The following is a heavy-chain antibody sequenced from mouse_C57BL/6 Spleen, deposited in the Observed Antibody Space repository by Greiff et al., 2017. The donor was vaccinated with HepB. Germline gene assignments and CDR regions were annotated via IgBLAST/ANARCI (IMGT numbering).Heavy chain of an antibody. Sequence: QVQLQQSGPELVKPGASVKISCKASGYAFSSSWMNWVKQRPGKGLEWIGRIYPGDGDTNYNGKFKGKATLTADKSSSTAYMQLSSLTSEDSAVYFCASGHYYGSSPAWFADWGKGTLVTVSA. CDR1: GYAFSSSW. CDR2: IYPGDGDT. V-gene: IGHV1-82*01. J-gene: IGHJ3*01. CDR3: ASGHYYGSSPAWFAD. D-gene: IGHD1-1*01.